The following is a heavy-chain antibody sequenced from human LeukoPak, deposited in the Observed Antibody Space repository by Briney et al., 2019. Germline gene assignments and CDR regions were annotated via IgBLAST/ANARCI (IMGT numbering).Heavy chain of an antibody. V-gene: IGHV4-30-4*02. D-gene: IGHD5-24*01. CDR2: IYYSGST. CDR1: GGSIRSGDYY. Sequence: SETLSLTCTVSGGSIRSGDYYWNWIRQPPGKGLEWIGCIYYSGSTYYSPSLKSRLTMSLDTSRNQFSLKLSSVTAADTAVYYCARGEPEMATKRGPFDYWGQGTLVTVSS. J-gene: IGHJ4*02. CDR3: ARGEPEMATKRGPFDY.